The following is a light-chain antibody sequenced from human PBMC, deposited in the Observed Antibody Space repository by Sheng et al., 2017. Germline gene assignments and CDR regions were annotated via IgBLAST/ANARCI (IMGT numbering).Light chain of an antibody. CDR2: GAS. J-gene: IGKJ2*03. V-gene: IGKV1-17*03. CDR1: QGISDY. Sequence: DIQMTQSPSAMSASVGDTVTITCRASQGISDYLAWFQQKPGKVPKRLIYGASSLLSGVPSRFSGSGYGTEFTLTISSLQPEDFATYYCLQHSSYPRSFGQGTKAGDQT. CDR3: LQHSSYPRS.